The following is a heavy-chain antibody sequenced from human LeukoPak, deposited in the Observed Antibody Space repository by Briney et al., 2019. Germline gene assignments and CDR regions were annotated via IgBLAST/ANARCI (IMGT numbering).Heavy chain of an antibody. J-gene: IGHJ4*02. CDR3: AKEYSSGHDY. Sequence: GGSLRLSCAASGFTFSSYVMHWVRQAPGKGLERVEVISYDGSNKYYADSVKGRFNISRDNSKNTLYLQMNSLRAEDTAVYYCAKEYSSGHDYWGQGTLVTVSS. CDR2: ISYDGSNK. CDR1: GFTFSSYV. V-gene: IGHV3-30*18. D-gene: IGHD6-19*01.